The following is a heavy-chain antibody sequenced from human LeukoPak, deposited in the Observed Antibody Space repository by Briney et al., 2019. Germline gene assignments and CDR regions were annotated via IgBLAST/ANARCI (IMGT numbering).Heavy chain of an antibody. J-gene: IGHJ4*02. CDR1: GFTFGDYT. D-gene: IGHD2-15*01. CDR2: IRNKADGGTP. CDR3: TRDPPTRY. V-gene: IGHV3-49*03. Sequence: GGSLRLSCTASGFTFGDYTITWIRQAPGRGLEWVGFIRNKADGGTPEYAASVKGRFTISRDDSKNIAYLQMNSLKTDETAVYYCTRDPPTRYWGQGTLVSVSS.